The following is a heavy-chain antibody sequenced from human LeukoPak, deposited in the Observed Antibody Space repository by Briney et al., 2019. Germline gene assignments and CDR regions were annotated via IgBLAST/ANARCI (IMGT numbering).Heavy chain of an antibody. CDR3: ARGNRYCSGGSCSGQYRFDP. J-gene: IGHJ5*02. CDR1: GYSFTSYW. D-gene: IGHD2-15*01. CDR2: IYPGDSDT. V-gene: IGHV5-51*01. Sequence: GESLKIPCKGSGYSFTSYWIGWVRQMPGKGLEWMGIIYPGDSDTRYSPSFQGQVTISADKSISTAYLQWSSLKASDTAMYYCARGNRYCSGGSCSGQYRFDPWGQGTLVTVSS.